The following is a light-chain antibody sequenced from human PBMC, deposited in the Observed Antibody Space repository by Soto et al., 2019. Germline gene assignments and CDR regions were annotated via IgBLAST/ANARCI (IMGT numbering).Light chain of an antibody. CDR1: QSISSY. Sequence: DIQMTQSPSSLSASVGDRVTITCRASQSISSYLNWYMQKPGKAPQLLIFAASGLHSGVPSRFSGSGSGTDFTLTISSLQSEDFATYYCHQGYSIPQTFGQGTKVDIK. V-gene: IGKV1-39*01. CDR3: HQGYSIPQT. CDR2: AAS. J-gene: IGKJ1*01.